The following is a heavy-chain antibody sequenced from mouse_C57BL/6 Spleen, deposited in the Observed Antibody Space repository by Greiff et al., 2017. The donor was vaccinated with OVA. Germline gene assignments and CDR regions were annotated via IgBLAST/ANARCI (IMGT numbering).Heavy chain of an antibody. CDR1: GYTFTSYW. Sequence: QVQLQQPGAELVMPGASVKLSCKASGYTFTSYWMHWVKQRPGQGLEWIGEIDPSDSYTKYNQKFKGKSTLAVDKSSSTAYMQLSSLTSEDSAVYYCARSTTVVATNAMDYWGQGTSVTVSS. D-gene: IGHD1-1*01. CDR2: IDPSDSYT. V-gene: IGHV1-69*01. J-gene: IGHJ4*01. CDR3: ARSTTVVATNAMDY.